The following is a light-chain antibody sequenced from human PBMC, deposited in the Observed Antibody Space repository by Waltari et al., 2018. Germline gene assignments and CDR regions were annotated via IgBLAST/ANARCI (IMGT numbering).Light chain of an antibody. Sequence: EIVLTPSPATMSLAPGESATPSCRASQSIDIYLGWYQQKPGQAPRLLIYDTSKRATGIPARFSGSGSGTDFTLTISSLEPEDFAVYYCQQRSRWPLTFGQGTRLEIK. J-gene: IGKJ5*01. CDR3: QQRSRWPLT. CDR2: DTS. CDR1: QSIDIY. V-gene: IGKV3-11*01.